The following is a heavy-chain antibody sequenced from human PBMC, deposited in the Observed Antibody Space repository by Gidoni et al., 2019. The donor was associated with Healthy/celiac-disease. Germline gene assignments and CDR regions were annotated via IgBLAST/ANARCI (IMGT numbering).Heavy chain of an antibody. V-gene: IGHV4-59*01. J-gene: IGHJ4*02. CDR2: IYYSGST. Sequence: QVQLQESGPGLVKPSETLSLTCTVAGGSISSYYWSWIRQPPGKGLEWIGYIYYSGSTNYNPSLKSRVTISVDTSKNQFSLKLSSVTAADTAVYYCARERNGAFDYWGQGTLVTVSS. CDR1: GGSISSYY. D-gene: IGHD2-8*01. CDR3: ARERNGAFDY.